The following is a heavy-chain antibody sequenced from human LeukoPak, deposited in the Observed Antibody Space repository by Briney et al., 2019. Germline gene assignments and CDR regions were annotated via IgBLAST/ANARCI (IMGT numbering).Heavy chain of an antibody. D-gene: IGHD5-18*01. Sequence: SETLSLTCTVSGGSISSSPYYWGWIRQPPGKGLEWIGSIYYSGSTYYNPSLKSRVTLSLDTSKNQVSLKLSSVTAADTAVYYCARGFLVDVVMVGLDPWGQGIQVTVSS. V-gene: IGHV4-39*07. CDR1: GGSISSSPYY. J-gene: IGHJ5*02. CDR2: IYYSGST. CDR3: ARGFLVDVVMVGLDP.